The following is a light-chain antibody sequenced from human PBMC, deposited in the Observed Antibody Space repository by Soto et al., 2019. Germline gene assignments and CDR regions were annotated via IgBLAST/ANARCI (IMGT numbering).Light chain of an antibody. CDR2: DAS. J-gene: IGKJ4*01. Sequence: DIQMTQSPSSLSASVGDRVTITCQASQDSSNYLNWYQQKPGKAPKLLIYDASNLETGVPSRFSGSGSGTDFTFTISSLQPEDIATYYCQQYDNLPPVFCGGTKVEIK. CDR3: QQYDNLPPV. V-gene: IGKV1-33*01. CDR1: QDSSNY.